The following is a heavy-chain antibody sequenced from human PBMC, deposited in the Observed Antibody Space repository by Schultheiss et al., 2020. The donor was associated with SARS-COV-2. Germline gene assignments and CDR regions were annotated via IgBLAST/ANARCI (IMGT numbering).Heavy chain of an antibody. J-gene: IGHJ6*02. CDR3: ARKAGGYLAGVMDV. D-gene: IGHD6-13*01. CDR2: IIAYNGNT. V-gene: IGHV1-18*01. CDR1: GGTFSSYG. Sequence: ASVKVSCKASGGTFSSYGISWVRQAPGQGLEWMGWIIAYNGNTNYAQKLQGRVTMTTDTSTSTAYMELRSLRSDDTAVYYCARKAGGYLAGVMDVWGQGTTVTVSS.